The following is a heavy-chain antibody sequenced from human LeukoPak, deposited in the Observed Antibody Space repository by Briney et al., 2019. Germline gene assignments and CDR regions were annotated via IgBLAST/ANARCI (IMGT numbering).Heavy chain of an antibody. J-gene: IGHJ6*02. Sequence: GGSLRLSCAASGFTVSSNYMSWVRQAPGKGLEWVSVIYSGGSTYYADSVRGRFTISRDNSKNTLYLQTNSLRAEDTAVYYCATGSSPYYYYYGMDVWGQGTTVTVSS. CDR1: GFTVSSNY. CDR3: ATGSSPYYYYYGMDV. D-gene: IGHD6-13*01. CDR2: IYSGGST. V-gene: IGHV3-66*02.